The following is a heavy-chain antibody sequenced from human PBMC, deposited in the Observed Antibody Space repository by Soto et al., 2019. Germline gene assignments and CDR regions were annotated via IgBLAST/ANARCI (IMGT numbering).Heavy chain of an antibody. CDR2: IIPIFGTA. Sequence: QVQLVQSGAEVKKPGSSVKVSCKASGGTFSSYAISWVRQAPGQGLEWMGGIIPIFGTANYAQKFQGRVTITADESTSTAYMELGSLRSEDPAVYYCARAPRGALVYCSSTSCYDWFDPWGQGTLVTVAS. D-gene: IGHD2-2*01. CDR1: GGTFSSYA. V-gene: IGHV1-69*01. CDR3: ARAPRGALVYCSSTSCYDWFDP. J-gene: IGHJ5*02.